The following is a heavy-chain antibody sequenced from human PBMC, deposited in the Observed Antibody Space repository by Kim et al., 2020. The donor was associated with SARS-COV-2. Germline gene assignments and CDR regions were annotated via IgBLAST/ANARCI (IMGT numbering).Heavy chain of an antibody. V-gene: IGHV3-30*04. CDR3: ARDLLKVGATDY. D-gene: IGHD1-26*01. CDR1: GFTFSSYA. J-gene: IGHJ4*02. CDR2: ISSDGSNK. Sequence: GGSLRLSCAASGFTFSSYAVHWVRQAPGKGLEWVAVISSDGSNKYYTDSVKGRFTLSRDNSKNTLYLQMNSLRSEDTAVYYCARDLLKVGATDYWGQGTL.